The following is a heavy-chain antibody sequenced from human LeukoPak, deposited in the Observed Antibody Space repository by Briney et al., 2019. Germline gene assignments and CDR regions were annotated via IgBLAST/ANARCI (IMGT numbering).Heavy chain of an antibody. Sequence: PGGSLRLSCAASGFTFSSYSMNWVRQAPGKGLEWVSSISSSSSYIYYADSVKGRFTISRDNAKNSLYLQMNSLRAEDTAVYYCARDLGEHCSGGSCYLTYYYYMDVWGKGTTVTVSS. CDR3: ARDLGEHCSGGSCYLTYYYYMDV. CDR2: ISSSSSYI. V-gene: IGHV3-21*01. CDR1: GFTFSSYS. D-gene: IGHD2-15*01. J-gene: IGHJ6*03.